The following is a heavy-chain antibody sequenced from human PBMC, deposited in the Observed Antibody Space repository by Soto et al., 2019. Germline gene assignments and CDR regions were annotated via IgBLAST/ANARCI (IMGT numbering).Heavy chain of an antibody. V-gene: IGHV3-30-3*01. Sequence: QVQLVESGGGVVQPGRSLRLSCAASGFTFSSYAMHWVRQAPGKGLEWVAVISYDGSNKYYADPVKGRFTISRDNSKNTLYLQMNSLRAEDTAVYYCASGDYVFLDAFPNHYGMADYWGQGTLVTVSS. J-gene: IGHJ4*02. CDR2: ISYDGSNK. CDR3: ASGDYVFLDAFPNHYGMADY. D-gene: IGHD4-17*01. CDR1: GFTFSSYA.